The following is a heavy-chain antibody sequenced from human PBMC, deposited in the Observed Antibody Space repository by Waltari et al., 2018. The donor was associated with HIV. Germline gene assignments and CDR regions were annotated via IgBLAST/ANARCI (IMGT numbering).Heavy chain of an antibody. Sequence: EVHLVESGGDLVQPGGSLRLSCAASGFTYRNYWMRWVRQAPGKGREWVANIKQDGSEENYVDAVKGRFTISRDNAKNSLYLQMSSLRTEDTAIYYCARDRAMDDYWGQGTLVTVSS. CDR1: GFTYRNYW. J-gene: IGHJ4*02. V-gene: IGHV3-7*01. CDR3: ARDRAMDDY. D-gene: IGHD2-8*01. CDR2: IKQDGSEE.